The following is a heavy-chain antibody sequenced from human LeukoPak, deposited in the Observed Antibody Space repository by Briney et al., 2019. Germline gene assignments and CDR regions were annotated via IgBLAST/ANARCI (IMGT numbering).Heavy chain of an antibody. D-gene: IGHD1-1*01. J-gene: IGHJ5*02. Sequence: SETLSLTCTVSGDSISSGSYYWSWIRQPAGKGLEWIGHIYYLGSTSYNPSLRSRVTISMDASKNQFSLTLTSVTAADTAVYYCAVTWNADRTFAPWGQGILVTVS. CDR2: IYYLGST. CDR1: GDSISSGSYY. CDR3: AVTWNADRTFAP. V-gene: IGHV4-61*10.